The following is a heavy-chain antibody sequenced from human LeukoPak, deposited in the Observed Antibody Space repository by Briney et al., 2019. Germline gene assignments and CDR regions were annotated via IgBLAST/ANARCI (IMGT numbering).Heavy chain of an antibody. CDR2: IKATPHGGTT. V-gene: IGHV3-15*01. Sequence: PGGSLRLSCAASGFTFINGWMAWVRQAPGKGLEWVGRIKATPHGGTTDYAAPVKGRFTISRDNSKNMLYLQMNSLKTEDTAVYYCTTDGVGIEGATYDYWGQGTLVTVSS. CDR1: GFTFINGW. J-gene: IGHJ4*02. CDR3: TTDGVGIEGATYDY. D-gene: IGHD1-26*01.